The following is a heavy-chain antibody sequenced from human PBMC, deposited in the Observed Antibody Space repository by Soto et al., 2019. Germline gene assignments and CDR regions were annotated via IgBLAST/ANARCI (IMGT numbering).Heavy chain of an antibody. CDR1: GYTFTSYG. Sequence: QVQLVQSGAEVKKPGASVKVSCKASGYTFTSYGISWVRQAPGQGLEWMGWISAYNGNTNYAQKLQGRVTMTTDTSASTGYMGLRRLRSDDTAVDYCARRDAYVYRGSELGGGSFDYWGQGTLVTVSS. J-gene: IGHJ4*02. D-gene: IGHD5-12*01. V-gene: IGHV1-18*01. CDR3: ARRDAYVYRGSELGGGSFDY. CDR2: ISAYNGNT.